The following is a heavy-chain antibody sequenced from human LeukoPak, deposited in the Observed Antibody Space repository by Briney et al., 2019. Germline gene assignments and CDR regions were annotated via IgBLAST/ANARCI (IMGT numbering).Heavy chain of an antibody. D-gene: IGHD3-22*01. V-gene: IGHV4-31*03. CDR2: IYYSGST. J-gene: IGHJ4*02. Sequence: SQTLSLTCTVSGGSISSGGYYWSWTRQHPGKGLEWIGYIYYSGSTYYNPSLKSRVTISVDTSKNQFSLKLSSVTAADTAVYYCARSRSPMIAWDWGQGTLVTVSS. CDR1: GGSISSGGYY. CDR3: ARSRSPMIAWD.